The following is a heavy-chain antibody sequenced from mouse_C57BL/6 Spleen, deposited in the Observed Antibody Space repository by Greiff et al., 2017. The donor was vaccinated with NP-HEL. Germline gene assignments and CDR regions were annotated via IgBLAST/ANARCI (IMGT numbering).Heavy chain of an antibody. D-gene: IGHD6-2*01. Sequence: QVQLQQSGAELVRPGASVTLSCKASGYTFTDYEMHWVKQTPVHGLEWIGAIDPETGGTAYNQKFKGKAILTADKSSSTAYMELRSLTSEDSDVYYCTRSASSYYAMDYWGQGTSVTVSS. J-gene: IGHJ4*01. CDR1: GYTFTDYE. CDR2: IDPETGGT. CDR3: TRSASSYYAMDY. V-gene: IGHV1-15*01.